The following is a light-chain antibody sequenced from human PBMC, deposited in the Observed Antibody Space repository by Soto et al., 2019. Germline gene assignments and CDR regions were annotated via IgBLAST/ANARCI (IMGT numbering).Light chain of an antibody. Sequence: IPLTQSPSSLSASVGDRVTISCRASQGNNSFVAWYQQKSGKAPKLLIYAASTLQSGVPSRFSGSGSGTGFTLTISSLQPEDFATYYCQQLNDRRFSFGQGTKLDIK. CDR2: AAS. V-gene: IGKV1-9*01. J-gene: IGKJ2*01. CDR3: QQLNDRRFS. CDR1: QGNNSF.